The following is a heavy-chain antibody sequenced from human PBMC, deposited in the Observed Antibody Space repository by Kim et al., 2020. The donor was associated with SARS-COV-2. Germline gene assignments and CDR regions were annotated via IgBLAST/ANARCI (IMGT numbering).Heavy chain of an antibody. CDR2: IDPSDSYT. J-gene: IGHJ3*02. D-gene: IGHD6-13*01. CDR3: ARHGLRGSSWYADAFDI. CDR1: GYSFTSYW. Sequence: GESLKISCKGSGYSFTSYWISWVRQMPGKGLEWMGRIDPSDSYTNYSPSFQGHVTISADKSISTAYLQWSSLKASDTAMYYCARHGLRGSSWYADAFDIWGQGTMVTVSS. V-gene: IGHV5-10-1*01.